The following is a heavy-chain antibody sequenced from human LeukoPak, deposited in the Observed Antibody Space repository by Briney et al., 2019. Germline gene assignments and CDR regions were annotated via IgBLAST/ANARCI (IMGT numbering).Heavy chain of an antibody. CDR1: GFTFSSYA. V-gene: IGHV3-64*01. D-gene: IGHD1-26*01. Sequence: PGGSRRLSCAASGFTFSSYAMHWVRQAPGKGLEYVSTISNNGGSTYYENSVKGRITISRDYSKNTLYLQMGSLRAEDMAVYYCARGHVSGSFLDYWGQGTLVTVSS. CDR3: ARGHVSGSFLDY. CDR2: ISNNGGST. J-gene: IGHJ4*02.